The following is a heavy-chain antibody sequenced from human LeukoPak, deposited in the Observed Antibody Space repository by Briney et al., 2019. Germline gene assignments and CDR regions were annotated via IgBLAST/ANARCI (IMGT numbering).Heavy chain of an antibody. D-gene: IGHD5-12*01. J-gene: IGHJ4*02. CDR2: ISGYNGNT. Sequence: ASVKVSCKASGYTFSSYGIAWVRQAPGQGLEWMGWISGYNGNTNYAQKLQGRVSMTIDTSTTTAYMELRSLTSDDTALYYCARSSLGTITAGPFDYWGQGTLVTVSS. V-gene: IGHV1-18*01. CDR3: ARSSLGTITAGPFDY. CDR1: GYTFSSYG.